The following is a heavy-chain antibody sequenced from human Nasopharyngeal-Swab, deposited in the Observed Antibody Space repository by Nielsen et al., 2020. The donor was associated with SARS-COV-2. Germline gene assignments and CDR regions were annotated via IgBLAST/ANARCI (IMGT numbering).Heavy chain of an antibody. J-gene: IGHJ4*02. CDR1: GFPFRNYY. Sequence: ETLSLTCAASGFPFRNYYMTWVRQPPGKGLEWVANIKQGGSEQFYVDSVKGRFTISRDNSKNTLYLQMNSLRAEDTAVYYCARDYDSSGGYYFDYWGQGTLVTVSS. CDR2: IKQGGSEQ. V-gene: IGHV3-7*01. CDR3: ARDYDSSGGYYFDY. D-gene: IGHD3-22*01.